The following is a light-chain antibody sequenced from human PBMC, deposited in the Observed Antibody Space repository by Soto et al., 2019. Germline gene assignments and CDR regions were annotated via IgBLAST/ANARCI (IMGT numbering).Light chain of an antibody. J-gene: IGKJ1*01. V-gene: IGKV3-15*01. CDR3: QHYNNWPPWT. CDR2: GAS. Sequence: EIVMTQSPATLSLSPGERATLSCRASQSVSNNLAWYQQKPGQAPRLLIYGASIRATGIPVRFSGSGSGTEFTLTISSLQPEDFAVYYCQHYNNWPPWTFGQGTKVDIK. CDR1: QSVSNN.